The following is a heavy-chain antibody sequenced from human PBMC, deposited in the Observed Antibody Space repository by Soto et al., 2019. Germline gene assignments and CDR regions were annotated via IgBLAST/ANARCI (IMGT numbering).Heavy chain of an antibody. V-gene: IGHV1-18*01. CDR2: ISAYNGNT. CDR1: GYNFNNYG. D-gene: IGHD2-2*01. Sequence: ASVKVSCKASGYNFNNYGITWVRQAPGQGLEWMGWISAYNGNTNYAQKFQDRVTMTTDTSTSTAYMELRSLRSDDTAVYYCAREEGFVVVPAACNWFDPWG. J-gene: IGHJ5*02. CDR3: AREEGFVVVPAACNWFDP.